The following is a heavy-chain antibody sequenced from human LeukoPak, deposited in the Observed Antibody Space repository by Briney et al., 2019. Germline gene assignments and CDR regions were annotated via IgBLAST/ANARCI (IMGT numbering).Heavy chain of an antibody. CDR1: SGYTSSSGWF. CDR3: ARGSISKNFDC. Sequence: SQTLSLTCCVASGYTSSSGWFGCWIQQPPGKGLEWIGYIYHSGSTYYNPSLKSRVTISVDRSKNQSTLKLSSVTAADTAVYYCARGSISKNFDCWCQGTLVTVSS. CDR2: IYHSGST. J-gene: IGHJ4*02. V-gene: IGHV4-30-2*01. D-gene: IGHD4-11*01.